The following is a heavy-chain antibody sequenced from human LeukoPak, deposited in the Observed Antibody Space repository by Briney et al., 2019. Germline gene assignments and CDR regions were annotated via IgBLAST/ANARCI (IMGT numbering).Heavy chain of an antibody. V-gene: IGHV4-4*02. CDR3: ARDSYYFGSGSDNTPYNWFDP. D-gene: IGHD3-10*01. J-gene: IGHJ5*02. Sequence: PSETLSLTCAASRVSISSNSWWSWVRQPPGKRLEWIADIYHTGSTNYNPSLKSRVTISVDKSKKQFSLKLSSVTAADTAMYYCARDSYYFGSGSDNTPYNWFDPWGQGTLVTDSS. CDR2: IYHTGST. CDR1: RVSISSNSW.